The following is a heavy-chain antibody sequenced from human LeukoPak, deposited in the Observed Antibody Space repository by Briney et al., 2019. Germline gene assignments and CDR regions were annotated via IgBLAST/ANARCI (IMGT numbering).Heavy chain of an antibody. CDR2: ISSSSSTI. J-gene: IGHJ4*02. D-gene: IGHD3-22*01. Sequence: GGSLRLSCAASGFTFSSYSMNWVRQAPGKGLEWVSYISSSSSTIYYADSVKGRFTISRDNAKNSLYLQMNSLRAEDTAVYYCTAMQSSGYEHLFDYWGQGTLVTVSS. CDR1: GFTFSSYS. CDR3: TAMQSSGYEHLFDY. V-gene: IGHV3-48*04.